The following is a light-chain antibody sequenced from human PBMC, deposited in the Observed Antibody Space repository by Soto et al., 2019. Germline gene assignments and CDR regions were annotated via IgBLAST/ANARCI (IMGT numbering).Light chain of an antibody. Sequence: DIQMTQSPSSLSASVGDRVTITCRASQSISSYLNWYQQKPGKAPKLLIYAASSLQSGVPSRFRGSGSGTDFTLTISSLQPEDFATYYCQQSYSTLFTFGPGPKVDIK. V-gene: IGKV1-39*01. CDR1: QSISSY. J-gene: IGKJ3*01. CDR2: AAS. CDR3: QQSYSTLFT.